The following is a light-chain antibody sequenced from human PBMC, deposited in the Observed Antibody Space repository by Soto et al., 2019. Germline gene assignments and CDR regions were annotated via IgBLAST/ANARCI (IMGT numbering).Light chain of an antibody. CDR2: GES. Sequence: SAAAVSVYKGERATLSCRASQSVSSNLAWYQQKPGQAPRLLIYGESGRASGIPDRFSGSGSGTDFTLTISRLEPEDFAVYYCQQYGSSLLITFCQLTLLEIK. CDR1: QSVSSN. V-gene: IGKV3-20*01. J-gene: IGKJ5*01. CDR3: QQYGSSLLIT.